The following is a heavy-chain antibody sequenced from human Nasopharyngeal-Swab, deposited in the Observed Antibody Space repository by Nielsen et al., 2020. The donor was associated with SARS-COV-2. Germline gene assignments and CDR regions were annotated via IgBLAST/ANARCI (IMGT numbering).Heavy chain of an antibody. CDR1: GGSISSYY. V-gene: IGHV4-59*01. D-gene: IGHD5-24*01. J-gene: IGHJ4*02. CDR2: IYYSGST. CDR3: ARMATAHPSFDY. Sequence: SETLSLTCIVSGGSISSYYWSWIRQPPGKGLEWIGYIYYSGSTNYNPSLKSRVTISVDTSKNQFSLKLSSVTAADTAVYYCARMATAHPSFDYWGQGTLVTVSS.